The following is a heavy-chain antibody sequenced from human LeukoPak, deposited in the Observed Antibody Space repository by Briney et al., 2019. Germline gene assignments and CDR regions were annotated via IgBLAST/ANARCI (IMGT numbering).Heavy chain of an antibody. CDR3: ARHKYSGSSGPYDGFDI. CDR2: ISYSGSP. CDR1: GGSISSRSYY. Sequence: SETLSLTCTVSGGSISSRSYYWGWIRQPPGKGLEWIGTISYSGSPYYNSPLKSRVTMSVDTSKNQFSLKLSSVTAADTAVYYCARHKYSGSSGPYDGFDIWGQGTMVIVSS. J-gene: IGHJ3*02. D-gene: IGHD1-26*01. V-gene: IGHV4-39*01.